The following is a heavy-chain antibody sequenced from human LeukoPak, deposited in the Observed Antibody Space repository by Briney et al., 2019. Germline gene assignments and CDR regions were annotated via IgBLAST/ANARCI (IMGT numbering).Heavy chain of an antibody. J-gene: IGHJ4*02. CDR3: ARDQEGFNC. V-gene: IGHV1-46*01. Sequence: ASVKVSCKASGYTFTNNYLHWVRQAPGQGLEWMGMIYPRDGSTSYAQNFQGRVTVTRDTSTTTVHMELRGLRSEDTAVYYCARDQEGFNCWGQGTVVTVSS. CDR1: GYTFTNNY. CDR2: IYPRDGST.